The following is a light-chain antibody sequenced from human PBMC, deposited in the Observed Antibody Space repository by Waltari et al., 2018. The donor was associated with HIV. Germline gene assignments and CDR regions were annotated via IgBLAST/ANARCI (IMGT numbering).Light chain of an antibody. CDR1: QSVTSTY. J-gene: IGKJ1*01. Sequence: ELVLTQSPGTLYLSPGDRATLSCRASQSVTSTYFAWYQQKPGQAPRLPIYGASSRATGIPDRFSGTGSGTDFTLTISRLEPEDFALYYCQQYGSLQWTFGQGTKVEIK. CDR2: GAS. V-gene: IGKV3-20*01. CDR3: QQYGSLQWT.